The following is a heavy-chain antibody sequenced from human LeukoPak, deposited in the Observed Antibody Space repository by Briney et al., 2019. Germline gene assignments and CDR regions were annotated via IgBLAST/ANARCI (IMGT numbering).Heavy chain of an antibody. CDR1: GYTFTSYG. D-gene: IGHD5-18*01. J-gene: IGHJ3*02. CDR3: ARILYSYGSTPAFDI. V-gene: IGHV1-8*03. Sequence: ASVKVSCKASGYTFTSYGISWVRQAPGQGLEWMGWVNPNSGNTGYAQKFQGRVTITRNTSISTAYMELSSLRSEDTAVYYCARILYSYGSTPAFDIWGQGTMVTVSS. CDR2: VNPNSGNT.